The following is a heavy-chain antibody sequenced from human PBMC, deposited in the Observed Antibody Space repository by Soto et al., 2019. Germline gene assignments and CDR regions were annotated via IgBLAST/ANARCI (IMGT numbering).Heavy chain of an antibody. CDR3: ARDLEAYYYASGK. CDR1: GFTFSSYA. V-gene: IGHV3-23*01. CDR2: IGGSGGSR. Sequence: EVLLLDYGGGLVQPGGSLRLSSAASGFTFSSYAVSWVSQAPGKGLEWVSGIGGSGGSRYYVDSVKGRFTISRDNSKNMLYLQMNSQRAEDTAVYYCARDLEAYYYASGKWGQGTRVTVSS. J-gene: IGHJ4*02. D-gene: IGHD3-10*01.